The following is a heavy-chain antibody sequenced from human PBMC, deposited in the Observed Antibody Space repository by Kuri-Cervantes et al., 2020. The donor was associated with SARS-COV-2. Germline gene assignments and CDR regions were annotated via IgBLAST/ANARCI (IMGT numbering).Heavy chain of an antibody. D-gene: IGHD6-6*01. V-gene: IGHV3-9*01. CDR3: ARVSIAARYFDY. CDR1: GFTFDDYA. J-gene: IGHJ4*02. CDR2: ISWNSGSI. Sequence: SCAASGFTFDDYAMHWVRQAPGKGLEGVSGISWNSGSIGYADSVKGRFTISRDNAKNSLYLQMNSLGAEETAVYYCARVSIAARYFDYWRQGTLVTVSS.